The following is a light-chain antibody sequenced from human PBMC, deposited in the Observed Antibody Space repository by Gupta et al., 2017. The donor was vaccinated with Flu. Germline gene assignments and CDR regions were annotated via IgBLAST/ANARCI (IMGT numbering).Light chain of an antibody. Sequence: SSSNIGANTVNWYQQFPGTAPRRLIHSNHQRTSGVPDRCSACKSGTSAALAIRGRQSEDEADYYCATWDDSLKGWVFGGGTRLTVL. J-gene: IGLJ3*02. CDR1: SSNIGANT. V-gene: IGLV1-44*01. CDR3: ATWDDSLKGWV. CDR2: SNH.